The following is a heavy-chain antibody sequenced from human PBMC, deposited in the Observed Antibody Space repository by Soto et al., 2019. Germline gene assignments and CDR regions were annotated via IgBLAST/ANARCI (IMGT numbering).Heavy chain of an antibody. CDR2: IWYDGSEE. V-gene: IGHV3-33*01. J-gene: IGHJ4*02. Sequence: ESGGGVVQPGKSLRLSCAASGFNFGHYGMHWVRQAPGKGLEWVAVIWYDGSEEYYIDAVKGRFTVSRDNSKSTLYLQMNNVRADDTAMYYCVRGVGSGFYYFDNWGQGTRVTVSS. CDR1: GFNFGHYG. D-gene: IGHD6-19*01. CDR3: VRGVGSGFYYFDN.